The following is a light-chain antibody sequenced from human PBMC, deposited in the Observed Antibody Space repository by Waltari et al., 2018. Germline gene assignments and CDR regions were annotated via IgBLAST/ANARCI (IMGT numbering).Light chain of an antibody. J-gene: IGLJ2*01. CDR1: SSDVGSYNL. V-gene: IGLV2-23*02. CDR3: CSYAGSNTVL. CDR2: EVN. Sequence: QSALTQPASVSGSPEQSITISCTGTSSDVGSYNLVSWYQPHPGKAPKLRISEVNERPSGVSIRFSGSKSGNTASLTISGLQAEDEADYYCCSYAGSNTVLFGGGTKLTVL.